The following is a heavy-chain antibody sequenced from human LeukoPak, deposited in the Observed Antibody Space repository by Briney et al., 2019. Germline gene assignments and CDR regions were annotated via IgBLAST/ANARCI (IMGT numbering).Heavy chain of an antibody. V-gene: IGHV3-21*01. D-gene: IGHD4-23*01. CDR1: GITFSSYA. CDR3: VRGATAVTRHLDY. CDR2: ISSSSSHI. Sequence: GGSLRLSCAASGITFSSYAMSWVRQAPGKGLEWVSIISSSSSHIFDADSVEGRFAISRDNAKNSLYLQMNSLRPEDTAVYYCVRGATAVTRHLDYWGQGTLVTVSS. J-gene: IGHJ4*02.